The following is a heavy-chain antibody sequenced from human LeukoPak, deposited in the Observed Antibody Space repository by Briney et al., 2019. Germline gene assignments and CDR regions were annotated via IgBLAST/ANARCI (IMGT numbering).Heavy chain of an antibody. Sequence: HPGGSLRLSCAASGFTSSSFWMSWVRQAPGKGLGWVANIKQDGREKYYLDYVKGRFTISRDNAKNSLYLQMNRLRVEETAVYYCARAPPRRDGNNHRRYYFDYWGQGSLVTVSS. D-gene: IGHD5-24*01. CDR2: IKQDGREK. CDR1: GFTSSSFW. CDR3: ARAPPRRDGNNHRRYYFDY. J-gene: IGHJ4*02. V-gene: IGHV3-7*01.